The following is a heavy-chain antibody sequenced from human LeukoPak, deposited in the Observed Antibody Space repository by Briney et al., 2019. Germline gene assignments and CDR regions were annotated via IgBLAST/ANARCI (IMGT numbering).Heavy chain of an antibody. V-gene: IGHV3-11*05. CDR2: VSSSSSYT. D-gene: IGHD3-22*01. CDR3: ARGAYYYDSSRSGAFDI. CDR1: GFTFSDYY. Sequence: GGSLRLSCAASGFTFSDYYMSWIRQAPGKGLEWVSYVSSSSSYTNYAASVKGRFTISRDNAKNSLYLQMNSLRAEDTAVYYCARGAYYYDSSRSGAFDIWGQGTMVTVSS. J-gene: IGHJ3*02.